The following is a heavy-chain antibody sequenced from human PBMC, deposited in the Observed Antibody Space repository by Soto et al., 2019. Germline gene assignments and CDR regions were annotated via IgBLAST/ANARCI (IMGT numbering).Heavy chain of an antibody. J-gene: IGHJ4*02. CDR2: IFWDDDK. CDR3: AQGSIMTSMLAY. V-gene: IGHV2-5*02. CDR1: GFSLTTSGVS. Sequence: QITLKESGPTLVKPTQTLTLTCTFSGFSLTTSGVSVGWVRQPPGKALEWLALIFWDDDKRYSPPLKSRLTVTTETSKNQVVLTVTNVDPVDTSTDYCAQGSIMTSMLAYWGQGILVCVSS. D-gene: IGHD2-8*01.